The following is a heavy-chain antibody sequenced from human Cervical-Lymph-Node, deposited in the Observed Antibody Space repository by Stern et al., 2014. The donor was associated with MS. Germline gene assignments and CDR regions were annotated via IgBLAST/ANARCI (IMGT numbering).Heavy chain of an antibody. D-gene: IGHD4-11*01. V-gene: IGHV1-69*01. CDR2: IIPIFGIA. Sequence: QMQLVQSGAEVKKPGSSVKVSCKASGGTFSSTAINWVRQAPGQGLEWMGWIIPIFGIANYAQKFQGRVTINADDSTSTAYMELSSLRSEDTAVYYCASPTTVTVGAMDVWGQGTTVTVSS. J-gene: IGHJ6*02. CDR1: GGTFSSTA. CDR3: ASPTTVTVGAMDV.